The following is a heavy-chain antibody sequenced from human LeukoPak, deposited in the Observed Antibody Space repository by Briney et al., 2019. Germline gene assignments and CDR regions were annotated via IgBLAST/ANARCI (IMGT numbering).Heavy chain of an antibody. CDR3: ARASITMGRGELIYYFDY. Sequence: GGSLRLSCAASGFTFNTYAMSWVRQAPGKGLEWVSYISSSSSTIYYADSVKGRFTISRDNAKNSLYLQMNSLRAEDTAVYYCARASITMGRGELIYYFDYWGQGTLVTVSS. V-gene: IGHV3-48*01. J-gene: IGHJ4*02. D-gene: IGHD3-10*01. CDR2: ISSSSSTI. CDR1: GFTFNTYA.